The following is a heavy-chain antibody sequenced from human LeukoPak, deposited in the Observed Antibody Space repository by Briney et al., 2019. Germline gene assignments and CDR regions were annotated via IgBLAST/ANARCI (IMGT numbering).Heavy chain of an antibody. J-gene: IGHJ6*02. D-gene: IGHD6-13*01. Sequence: SVKVSCKASGGTFSSYAISWVRQAPGQGLEWMGGIIPIFGTANYAQKFQGRVTMTRDTSTSTVYMELSSLRSEDTAVYYCARDPINSSSWYYYYYYYGMDVWGQGTTVTVSS. CDR3: ARDPINSSSWYYYYYYYGMDV. CDR2: IIPIFGTA. V-gene: IGHV1-69*05. CDR1: GGTFSSYA.